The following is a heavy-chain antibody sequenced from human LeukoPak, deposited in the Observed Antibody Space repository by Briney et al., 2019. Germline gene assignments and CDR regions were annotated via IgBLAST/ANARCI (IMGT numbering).Heavy chain of an antibody. Sequence: SETLSLTCAVYGGSFSGYYRSWIRQPPGKGLEWIGEINHSGSTNYNPSLKSRVTISVDTSKNQFSLKLSSVTAADTAVYYCARGSSWSRSDYWGQGTLVTVSS. CDR3: ARGSSWSRSDY. V-gene: IGHV4-34*01. CDR2: INHSGST. CDR1: GGSFSGYY. D-gene: IGHD6-13*01. J-gene: IGHJ4*02.